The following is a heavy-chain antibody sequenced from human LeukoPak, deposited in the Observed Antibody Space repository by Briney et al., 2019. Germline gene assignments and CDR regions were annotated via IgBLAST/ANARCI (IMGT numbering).Heavy chain of an antibody. CDR2: IYTGGST. Sequence: PGGSLRLSCAASGFTFSGSAMSWVRQAPGKGLEWVSIIYTGGSTYYADSVKGRFTISRDNSKNTLYLQMNSLRVEDTAVYYCASNFYDGSGYYYRWFDPWGQGTLVTVSS. J-gene: IGHJ5*02. V-gene: IGHV3-53*01. CDR3: ASNFYDGSGYYYRWFDP. CDR1: GFTFSGSA. D-gene: IGHD3-22*01.